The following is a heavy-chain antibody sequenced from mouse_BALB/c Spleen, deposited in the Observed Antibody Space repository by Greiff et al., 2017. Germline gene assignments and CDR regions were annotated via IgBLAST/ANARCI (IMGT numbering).Heavy chain of an antibody. V-gene: IGHV3-6*02. D-gene: IGHD2-14*01. CDR3: ARDYRYDVESPDWFAY. Sequence: VQLKESGPGLVKPSQSLSLTCSVTGYSITSGYYWNWIRQFPGNKLEWMGYISYDGSNNYNPSLKNRISITRDTSKNQFFLKLNSVTTEDTATYYCARDYRYDVESPDWFAYWGQGTLVTVSA. J-gene: IGHJ3*01. CDR1: GYSITSGYY. CDR2: ISYDGSN.